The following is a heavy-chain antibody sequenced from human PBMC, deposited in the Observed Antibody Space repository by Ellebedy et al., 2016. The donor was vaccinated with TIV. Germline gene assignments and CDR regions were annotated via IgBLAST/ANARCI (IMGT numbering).Heavy chain of an antibody. D-gene: IGHD5-18*01. CDR3: ARVQTTMEVFDF. J-gene: IGHJ4*02. Sequence: SETLSLXXTVSDGSISNYYWSWIRQPPGKGLEWIGYIYYTGSSTYNPSLRSRLTISLDTSKNRFSLNLSSVIAADTAVYFCARVQTTMEVFDFWGQGTLVTVSS. CDR2: IYYTGSS. CDR1: DGSISNYY. V-gene: IGHV4-59*01.